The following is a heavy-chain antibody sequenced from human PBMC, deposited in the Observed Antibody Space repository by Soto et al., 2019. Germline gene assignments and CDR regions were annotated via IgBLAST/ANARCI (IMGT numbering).Heavy chain of an antibody. J-gene: IGHJ4*02. V-gene: IGHV3-74*01. Sequence: EVQLVESGGGLVQPGGSLRLSCATSGFTFSNYWMHWVRQAPGKGLMWVARITPVGSYTSYAASVKGRFTISRDNAKNTLYLQLNGLRAEDTAIYYCARALIIVDPPGDDFDYWGQGTLVAVSS. D-gene: IGHD1-26*01. CDR3: ARALIIVDPPGDDFDY. CDR1: GFTFSNYW. CDR2: ITPVGSYT.